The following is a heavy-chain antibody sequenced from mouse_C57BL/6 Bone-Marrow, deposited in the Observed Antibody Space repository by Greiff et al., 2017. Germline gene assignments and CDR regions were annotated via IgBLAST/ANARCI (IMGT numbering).Heavy chain of an antibody. D-gene: IGHD1-1*01. J-gene: IGHJ2*01. CDR1: GYTFTSYW. Sequence: QVQLQQPGAELVRPGSSVKLSCKASGYTFTSYWMHWVKQRPIQGLEWIGNIDPSDSETHYNQKFKDKATLTVDKSSSTAYMQLSSLTSEDSAVYDCARLDYYGSCFDYWGQGTTLTVSS. CDR3: ARLDYYGSCFDY. V-gene: IGHV1-52*01. CDR2: IDPSDSET.